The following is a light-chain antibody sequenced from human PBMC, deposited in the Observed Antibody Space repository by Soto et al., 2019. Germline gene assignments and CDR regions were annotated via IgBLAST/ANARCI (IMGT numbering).Light chain of an antibody. CDR2: LGS. CDR3: MQPLQSWT. J-gene: IGKJ1*01. CDR1: QSLPHSNGYNY. V-gene: IGKV2-28*01. Sequence: DIVMTQSPLSLPVTPGEPASISCRSSQSLPHSNGYNYLDWYLQKPGQSPQLLIYLGSNRASGVPDRFSGSGSGTDFTLKTSRVEAEDVGVYYCMQPLQSWTFGQGTKVDIK.